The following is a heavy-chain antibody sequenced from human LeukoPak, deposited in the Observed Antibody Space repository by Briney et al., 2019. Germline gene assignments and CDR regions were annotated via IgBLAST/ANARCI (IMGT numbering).Heavy chain of an antibody. V-gene: IGHV1-18*01. CDR2: ISAYNGNT. D-gene: IGHD3-16*02. CDR1: GYTFTSYG. Sequence: GASVKVSCKASGYTFTSYGISWVRQAPGQGLEWMGWISAYNGNTNYAQKLQGRVTMTTDTSTSTAYMELRSLRSDDTAVYYCARDRYPTPWYYGMDVWGQGTTVTVSS. CDR3: ARDRYPTPWYYGMDV. J-gene: IGHJ6*02.